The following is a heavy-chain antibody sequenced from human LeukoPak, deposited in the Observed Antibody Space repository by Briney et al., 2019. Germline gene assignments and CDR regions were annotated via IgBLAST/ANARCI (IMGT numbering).Heavy chain of an antibody. CDR3: ARGYYDFWSGPSAPFDY. CDR2: IYYSGST. Sequence: SETLSLTCTVSGGSISSSNFYWGWIRQPPGKGLEWIGSIYYSGSTYYNPSLKSRVTISVDTSKNQFSLKLSSVTAADTAVYYCARGYYDFWSGPSAPFDYWGQGTLVTVSS. J-gene: IGHJ4*02. D-gene: IGHD3-3*01. CDR1: GGSISSSNFY. V-gene: IGHV4-39*07.